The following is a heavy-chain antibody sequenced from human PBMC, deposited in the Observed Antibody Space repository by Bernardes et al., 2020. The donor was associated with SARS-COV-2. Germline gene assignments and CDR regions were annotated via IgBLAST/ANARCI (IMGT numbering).Heavy chain of an antibody. CDR1: GGSIRSSSYY. J-gene: IGHJ6*02. CDR3: ARRPRYYYYGMDV. V-gene: IGHV4-39*01. Sequence: SETLSLTCTVSGGSIRSSSYYWGWIRQPPGKGLEWIGSIYYSGSTYYNPSLKSRVTISVDTSKNQFSLKLSSVTAADTAVYYCARRPRYYYYGMDVWGQGTTVTVSS. CDR2: IYYSGST.